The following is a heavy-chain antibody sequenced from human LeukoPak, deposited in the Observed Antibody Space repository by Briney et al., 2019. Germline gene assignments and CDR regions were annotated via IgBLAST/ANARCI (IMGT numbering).Heavy chain of an antibody. J-gene: IGHJ5*02. D-gene: IGHD2-15*01. CDR1: GFTFDDYA. Sequence: GGSLRLSCAASGFTFDDYAMHWVRQAPGKGQEWVSLISGDGGSTYYADSVKGRFTISRDNSKNSLYLQMNSLRTEDTALYYCAKDRPSAYGGYCSGGSCYGNWFDPWGQGTLVTVSS. CDR3: AKDRPSAYGGYCSGGSCYGNWFDP. CDR2: ISGDGGST. V-gene: IGHV3-43*02.